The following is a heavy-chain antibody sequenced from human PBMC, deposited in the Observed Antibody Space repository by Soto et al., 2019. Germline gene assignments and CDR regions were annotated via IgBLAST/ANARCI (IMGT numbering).Heavy chain of an antibody. Sequence: EVQLLESGGGLVQPGGSLRLSCAASGFTFLSYAMSWVRQAPGKGLEWVSVISGSGGRTNYADSVKGRFTISRDNSKNTLYLQMNSLRVEDTAGYYCAKERATSRPSEADYWGQGTLVTVSS. V-gene: IGHV3-23*01. CDR1: GFTFLSYA. D-gene: IGHD1-26*01. CDR3: AKERATSRPSEADY. J-gene: IGHJ4*02. CDR2: ISGSGGRT.